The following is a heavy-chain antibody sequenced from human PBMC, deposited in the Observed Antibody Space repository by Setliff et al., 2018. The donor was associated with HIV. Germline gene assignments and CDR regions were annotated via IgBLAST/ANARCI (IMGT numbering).Heavy chain of an antibody. CDR3: ARDVERYSSHSASGP. CDR1: GGTFSSYA. Sequence: SVKVSCKASGGTFSSYAISWVRQAPGQGLEWMGGIIPIFGTANYAQKFQGRVTITADESTSTAYMEMRSLRSDDTAVYYCARDVERYSSHSASGPWGQGTLVTVSS. J-gene: IGHJ5*02. CDR2: IIPIFGTA. D-gene: IGHD6-19*01. V-gene: IGHV1-69*13.